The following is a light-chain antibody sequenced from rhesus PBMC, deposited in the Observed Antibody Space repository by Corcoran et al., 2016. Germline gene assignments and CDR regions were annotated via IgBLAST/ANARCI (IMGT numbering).Light chain of an antibody. CDR2: SAS. V-gene: IGKV1-28*01. CDR1: QGISSY. Sequence: DIQMTQSPSSLSASVGDTVTITCRASQGISSYLNWFQQQPGKAPNLLIYSASTLESAVPSRFSGSGSGTEFTLTIRSLQPEDFATYYCRQHYSYPFTFGPGTKLGIE. CDR3: RQHYSYPFT. J-gene: IGKJ3*01.